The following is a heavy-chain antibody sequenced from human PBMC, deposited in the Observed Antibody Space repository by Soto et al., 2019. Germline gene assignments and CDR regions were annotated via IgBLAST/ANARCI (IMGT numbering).Heavy chain of an antibody. CDR3: AIDHSGSYGSDY. J-gene: IGHJ4*02. V-gene: IGHV3-20*04. CDR1: GFTFDDYG. D-gene: IGHD1-26*01. Sequence: EVQLVESGGGVVRPGGSLRLSCAASGFTFDDYGMSWVRQAPGKGLEWVSGINWNGGSTGYADSVKGRFTISRDNANNSLYLKMNSLRAKDTALYYCAIDHSGSYGSDYWGQGTLVTVSS. CDR2: INWNGGST.